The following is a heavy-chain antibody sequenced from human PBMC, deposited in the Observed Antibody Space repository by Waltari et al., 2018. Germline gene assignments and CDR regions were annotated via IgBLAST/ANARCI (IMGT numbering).Heavy chain of an antibody. CDR2: ISGSGGST. D-gene: IGHD3-3*01. V-gene: IGHV3-23*01. CDR1: GFTFSSYA. Sequence: EVQLLESGGGLVQPGGSLRLSCAASGFTFSSYAMSWVRLSQGKGLEWVSAISGSGGSTYYADSVKGRFTISRDNSKNTLYLQMNSLRAEDTAVYYCAKDGPGGEWLFVWPYWGQGTLVTVSS. J-gene: IGHJ4*02. CDR3: AKDGPGGEWLFVWPY.